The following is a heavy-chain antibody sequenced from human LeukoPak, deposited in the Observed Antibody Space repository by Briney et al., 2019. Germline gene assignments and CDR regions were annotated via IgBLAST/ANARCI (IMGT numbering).Heavy chain of an antibody. J-gene: IGHJ4*02. Sequence: GGSLRLSCAASGFTFRNYAMNWVRQAPGKGMEWVSAVRGSGDATYYADSVKGRFTISRDNSKNTLFLQMNSLRAEDTAVYYCARDGAPPLYNWNDGDVFDCWGQGTLVTVSS. CDR1: GFTFRNYA. CDR3: ARDGAPPLYNWNDGDVFDC. D-gene: IGHD1-20*01. V-gene: IGHV3-23*01. CDR2: VRGSGDAT.